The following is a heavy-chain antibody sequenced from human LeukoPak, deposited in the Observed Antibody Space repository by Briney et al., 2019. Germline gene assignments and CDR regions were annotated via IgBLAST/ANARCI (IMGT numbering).Heavy chain of an antibody. Sequence: GSLRLSCAASGFTFSSYAMSWVRQPPGKGLEWVGSLYYRGSTYYSASLKSRLTISVDTSKNQFSLKVTSVTAADTAVYFCARDSAMGATSFDHWGQGTLVTVSS. CDR1: GFTFSSYA. J-gene: IGHJ4*02. V-gene: IGHV4-39*07. D-gene: IGHD1-26*01. CDR3: ARDSAMGATSFDH. CDR2: LYYRGST.